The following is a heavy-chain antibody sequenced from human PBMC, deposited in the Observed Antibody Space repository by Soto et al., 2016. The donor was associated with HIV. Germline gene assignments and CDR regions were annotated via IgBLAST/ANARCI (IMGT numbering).Heavy chain of an antibody. D-gene: IGHD6-13*01. Sequence: VQLVESGGGVVQPGRSLRLSCAASGFTFSSYGMHWVRQAPGKGLEWVAVIWYDGSNKYYADSVKGRFTISRDNSKNTLYLQMNSLRAEDTAMYYCAKVSGYSSSWYGDYFDYWGQGTLGHRSPQ. CDR2: IWYDGSNK. J-gene: IGHJ4*02. CDR3: AKVSGYSSSWYGDYFDY. V-gene: IGHV3-30*18. CDR1: GFTFSSYG.